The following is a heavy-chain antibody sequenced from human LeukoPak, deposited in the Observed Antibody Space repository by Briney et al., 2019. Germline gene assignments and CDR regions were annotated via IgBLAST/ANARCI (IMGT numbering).Heavy chain of an antibody. V-gene: IGHV4-39*01. CDR2: IYYSGST. CDR1: GGSFSSYY. D-gene: IGHD3-16*02. J-gene: IGHJ4*02. Sequence: SETLSLTCAVYGGSFSSYYWGWIRQPPGKGLEWIGSIYYSGSTYYNPSLKSRVTISVDTSKNQFSLKLSSVTAADTAVYYCARQDGSGSYYDYVWESYPCSDFDYWGQGTLVTVSS. CDR3: ARQDGSGSYYDYVWESYPCSDFDY.